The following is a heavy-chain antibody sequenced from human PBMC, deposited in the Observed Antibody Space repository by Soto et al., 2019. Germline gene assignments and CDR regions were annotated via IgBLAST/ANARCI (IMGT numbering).Heavy chain of an antibody. V-gene: IGHV3-30*18. Sequence: QVQLVESGGGVVQPGRSLRLSCAASRFTFSSYGMHWVRQAPGKGLEWVAVISYDGSNKYYADSVKGRFTISRDNSKNTLYLQMNSLRAEDTAVYYCAKVESGYCSGGSCSTFFDYWGQGTLVTVSS. CDR3: AKVESGYCSGGSCSTFFDY. CDR1: RFTFSSYG. J-gene: IGHJ4*02. D-gene: IGHD2-15*01. CDR2: ISYDGSNK.